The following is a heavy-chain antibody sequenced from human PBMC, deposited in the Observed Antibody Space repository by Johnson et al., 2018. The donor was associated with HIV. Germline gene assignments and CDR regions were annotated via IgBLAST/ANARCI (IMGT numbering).Heavy chain of an antibody. CDR3: ARWRFSSIAASWGAFDI. CDR1: GFTFDDYA. CDR2: IGSTGDA. D-gene: IGHD6-6*01. Sequence: VQLVESGGVVVQPGGSLRLSCAASGFTFDDYAMHWVRQAPGNGLEWVSSIGSTGDAYSPGSVKGRLTIYRENAKNSLYLQMNSLRAEDTAVYYCARWRFSSIAASWGAFDIWGQGTMVTVSS. J-gene: IGHJ3*02. V-gene: IGHV3-13*01.